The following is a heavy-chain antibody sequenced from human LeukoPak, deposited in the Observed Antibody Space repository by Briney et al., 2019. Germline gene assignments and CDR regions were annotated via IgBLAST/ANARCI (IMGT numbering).Heavy chain of an antibody. D-gene: IGHD2-21*02. CDR3: ATQISPILHQFYAFDI. CDR1: GGIFSSYA. Sequence: SVKVSCKASGGIFSSYAISWVRQAPGQGLEWMGGIIPIFGTANYAQKFQGRVTITADESTSTAYMELSSLRSEDTAVYYCATQISPILHQFYAFDIWGQGTMVTVSS. V-gene: IGHV1-69*13. J-gene: IGHJ3*02. CDR2: IIPIFGTA.